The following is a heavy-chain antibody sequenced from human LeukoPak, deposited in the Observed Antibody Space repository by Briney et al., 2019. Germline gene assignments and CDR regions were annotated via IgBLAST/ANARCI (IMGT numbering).Heavy chain of an antibody. J-gene: IGHJ3*02. Sequence: GGSLRLSCAASGFTVSNNYMSWVRQAPGRGLERVSIIYSGGSTYYADSVKGRFTISRDNSKNTLSVQMNSLRAEDTAVYYCARVIVGDTFDALDIWGQGTTVTVSS. D-gene: IGHD1-26*01. CDR3: ARVIVGDTFDALDI. CDR2: IYSGGST. V-gene: IGHV3-66*01. CDR1: GFTVSNNY.